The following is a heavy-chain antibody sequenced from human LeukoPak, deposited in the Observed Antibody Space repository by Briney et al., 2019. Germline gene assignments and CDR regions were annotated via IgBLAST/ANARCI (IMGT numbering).Heavy chain of an antibody. CDR2: ISYDGSNK. CDR3: AREVVVVVAATKYYYYGMDV. CDR1: GFTFSSYA. Sequence: EPGGSLRLSCAASGFTFSSYAMHWVRQAPGKGLEWVAVISYDGSNKYYADSVKGRFTISRDNSKNTLYLQMNSLRAEDTAVYYCAREVVVVVAATKYYYYGMDVWGQGTTVTVSS. D-gene: IGHD2-15*01. V-gene: IGHV3-30*04. J-gene: IGHJ6*02.